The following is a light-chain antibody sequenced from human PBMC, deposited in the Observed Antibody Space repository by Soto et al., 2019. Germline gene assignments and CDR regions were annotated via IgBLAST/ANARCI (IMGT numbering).Light chain of an antibody. Sequence: DSVMTKSPDSLAVSLGERATINCKSSQSVLYSSINKNYLAWYQQNPGQPPRMLIYWASGRESGVPDRFSGSGSGTDFTFNISSLQSEDVAVYYCQQYFSAPFTFGPGTKVDI. J-gene: IGKJ3*01. CDR3: QQYFSAPFT. CDR1: QSVLYSSINKNY. V-gene: IGKV4-1*01. CDR2: WAS.